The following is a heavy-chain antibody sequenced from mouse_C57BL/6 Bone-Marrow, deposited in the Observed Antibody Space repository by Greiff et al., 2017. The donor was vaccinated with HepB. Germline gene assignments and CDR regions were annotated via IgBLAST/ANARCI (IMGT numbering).Heavy chain of an antibody. CDR1: GFTFNTYA. J-gene: IGHJ1*03. CDR2: IRSKSSNYAT. CDR3: VRRGYYGSSPYWYFDV. V-gene: IGHV10-3*01. D-gene: IGHD1-1*01. Sequence: GGGLVQPKGSLKLSCAASGFTFNTYAMHWVRQAPGKGLEWVARIRSKSSNYATYYADSVKDRFTISRDDSQSMLYLQMNNLKTEDTAMYYCVRRGYYGSSPYWYFDVWGTGTTVTVSS.